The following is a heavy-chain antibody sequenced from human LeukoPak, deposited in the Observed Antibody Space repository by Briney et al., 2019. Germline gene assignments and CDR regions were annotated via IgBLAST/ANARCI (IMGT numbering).Heavy chain of an antibody. D-gene: IGHD1-14*01. Sequence: PSQTLSLTCTVSGGSISSGGYYWSWIRQHPGKGLEWIGYIYYSGSTYYNPSLKSRVTISVDTSKNQFSLKLSSVTAADTAVYYCARDPHIDNYYGTTTGLRDFWGQGTLVSVSS. CDR1: GGSISSGGYY. CDR3: ARDPHIDNYYGTTTGLRDF. CDR2: IYYSGST. V-gene: IGHV4-31*03. J-gene: IGHJ4*02.